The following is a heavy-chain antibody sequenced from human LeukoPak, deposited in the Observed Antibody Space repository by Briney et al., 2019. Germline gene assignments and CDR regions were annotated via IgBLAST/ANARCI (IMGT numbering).Heavy chain of an antibody. CDR2: MQPDGGEK. V-gene: IGHV3-7*03. D-gene: IGHD3-10*01. J-gene: IGHJ4*02. CDR1: GFTFRSYW. Sequence: GGSLRLSCAASGFTFRSYWMSWVRQAPGKGLEWVPNMQPDGGEKYYVDSVKGRFTVSRDNAKSSLYLQMNSLRAEDTAVYYCARETPYGSLTFDYWGLGTRVTASS. CDR3: ARETPYGSLTFDY.